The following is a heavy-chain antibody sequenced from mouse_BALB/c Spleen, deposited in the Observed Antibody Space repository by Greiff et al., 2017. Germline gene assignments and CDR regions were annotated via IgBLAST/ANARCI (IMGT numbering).Heavy chain of an antibody. D-gene: IGHD2-1*01. CDR2: ISSGGSYT. Sequence: EVKVVESGGGLVKPGGSLKLSCAASGFTFSSYAMSWVRQTPEKRLEWVATISSGGSYTYYPDSVKGRFTISRDNAKNTLYLQMSSLRSEDTAMYYCARRNGNLYYFDYWGQGTTLTVSS. CDR3: ARRNGNLYYFDY. CDR1: GFTFSSYA. J-gene: IGHJ2*01. V-gene: IGHV5-9-3*01.